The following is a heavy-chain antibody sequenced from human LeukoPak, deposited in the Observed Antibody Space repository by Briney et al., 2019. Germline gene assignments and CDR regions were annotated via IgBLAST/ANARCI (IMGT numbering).Heavy chain of an antibody. D-gene: IGHD3-10*01. Sequence: ASVNVSCKASGGTFSSYAISWVRQAPGQGLEWMGGIIPIFGTANYAQKFQGRVTITADESTSTAYMELSSLRSEDTAVYYCARDDPFYGSGVIDYWGQGTLVTVSS. CDR2: IIPIFGTA. CDR3: ARDDPFYGSGVIDY. J-gene: IGHJ4*02. V-gene: IGHV1-69*01. CDR1: GGTFSSYA.